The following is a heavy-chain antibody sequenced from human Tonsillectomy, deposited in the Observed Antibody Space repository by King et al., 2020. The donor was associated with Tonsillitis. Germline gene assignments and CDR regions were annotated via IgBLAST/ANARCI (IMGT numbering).Heavy chain of an antibody. D-gene: IGHD3-9*01. J-gene: IGHJ4*02. CDR2: IYPGDSDT. CDR3: ARSPYYDILTGYRYYFDY. CDR1: GYSFTSYW. Sequence: QLVQSGAEVKKPGESLKISCKGSGYSFTSYWIGWVRQMPGKGVEWMGIIYPGDSDTRYSPSFQGQVTISADKSISTDYLQWSSLKASDTAMYYCARSPYYDILTGYRYYFDYWGQGTLVTVSS. V-gene: IGHV5-51*01.